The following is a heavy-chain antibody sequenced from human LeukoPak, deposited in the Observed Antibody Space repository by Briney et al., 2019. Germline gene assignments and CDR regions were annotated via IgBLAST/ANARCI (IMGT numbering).Heavy chain of an antibody. CDR3: TRGSSCRRDN. J-gene: IGHJ4*02. CDR1: GYTITSCD. V-gene: IGHV1-8*01. CDR2: MNPNSGNT. Sequence: GASVKVSCKAAGYTITSCDINWVRQATGQGLEWMGWMNPNSGNTGYGQSFQGRITMTRDISIGTAYMELSNLTSEDTAIYYCTRGSSCRRDNWGQGTLVTVSA.